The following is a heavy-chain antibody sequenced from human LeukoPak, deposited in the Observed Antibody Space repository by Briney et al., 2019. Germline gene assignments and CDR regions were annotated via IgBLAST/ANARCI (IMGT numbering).Heavy chain of an antibody. D-gene: IGHD6-19*01. Sequence: SETLSLTCTVSGGSISSSSYYWGWIRQPPGKGLEWIGSIYYSGSTYYNPSLKSRVTISVDTSKNQFSLKLSSVTATDTAVYYCARHVAVAGAYGYWGQGTLVTASS. J-gene: IGHJ4*02. CDR1: GGSISSSSYY. V-gene: IGHV4-39*01. CDR3: ARHVAVAGAYGY. CDR2: IYYSGST.